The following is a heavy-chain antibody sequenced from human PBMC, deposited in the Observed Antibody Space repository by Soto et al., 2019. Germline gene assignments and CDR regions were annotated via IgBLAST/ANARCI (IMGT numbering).Heavy chain of an antibody. CDR2: IIPIFGTA. CDR1: GGTFSSYA. V-gene: IGHV1-69*01. Sequence: QVQLVQSGAEVKKPGSSVKVSCKASGGTFSSYAISWVRQAPGQGLEWMGGIIPIFGTANYAQKFQGRVTITADESTSTAYMELSSLRSEDTAVYYCARFLGYCSSTSCFVAATPENYYYYGMDVWGQGTTVTVSS. J-gene: IGHJ6*02. CDR3: ARFLGYCSSTSCFVAATPENYYYYGMDV. D-gene: IGHD2-2*01.